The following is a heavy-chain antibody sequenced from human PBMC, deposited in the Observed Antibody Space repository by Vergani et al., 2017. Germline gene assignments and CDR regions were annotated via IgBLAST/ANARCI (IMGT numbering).Heavy chain of an antibody. CDR3: AIDYYGSGSYYIPKN. J-gene: IGHJ4*02. CDR2: ILYDGSNK. Sequence: VQLLESGGGLVQPGGSLRLSCAASGFTFSRYAMPWVRQAPGKGLEWVAVILYDGSNKYYADSVKGRFTISRDNSKNTLYLQMNSLRVEDTAVYYCAIDYYGSGSYYIPKNWGQGTLVTVSS. V-gene: IGHV3-30-3*01. D-gene: IGHD3-10*01. CDR1: GFTFSRYA.